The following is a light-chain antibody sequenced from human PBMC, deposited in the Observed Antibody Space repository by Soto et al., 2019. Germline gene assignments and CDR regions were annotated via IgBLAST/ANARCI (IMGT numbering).Light chain of an antibody. CDR1: SSDVGGYNY. V-gene: IGLV2-14*01. CDR3: SSYTSSSTPCV. CDR2: DVS. Sequence: QSALPQPASVSGSPGQSITISCTGTSSDVGGYNYVSWYQQHPGKAPKLMIYDVSNRPSGVSNRFSGSKSGNTASLTISGLQAEDEADYYCSSYTSSSTPCVFGTGTKLTVL. J-gene: IGLJ1*01.